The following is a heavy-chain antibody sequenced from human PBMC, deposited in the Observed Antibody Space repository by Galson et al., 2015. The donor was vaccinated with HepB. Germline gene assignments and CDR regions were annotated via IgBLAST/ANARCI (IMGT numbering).Heavy chain of an antibody. J-gene: IGHJ5*02. CDR1: GYTFTGYY. V-gene: IGHV1-2*04. CDR2: INPNSGGT. D-gene: IGHD2-21*01. CDR3: ARGQRVLWRHPLGNWFDP. Sequence: SVKVSCKASGYTFTGYYMHWVRQAPGQGLEWMGWINPNSGGTNYAQKFQGWVTMTRDTSISTAYMELSRLRSDDTAVYYCARGQRVLWRHPLGNWFDPWGQGTLVTVSS.